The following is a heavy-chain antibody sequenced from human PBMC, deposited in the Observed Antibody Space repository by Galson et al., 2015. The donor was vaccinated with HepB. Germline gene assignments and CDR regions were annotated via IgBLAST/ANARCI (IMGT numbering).Heavy chain of an antibody. V-gene: IGHV3-53*01. Sequence: SLRLSCAASGFNVSTSYMTWVRQAPGQGLDWVSAIYSAGYTFYSDSVEGRFTISRDNSKNTVYLQMNNLRVEDTAVYYCARILGRGYWGQGTLVTVSS. CDR1: GFNVSTSY. D-gene: IGHD3-16*01. CDR2: IYSAGYT. CDR3: ARILGRGY. J-gene: IGHJ4*02.